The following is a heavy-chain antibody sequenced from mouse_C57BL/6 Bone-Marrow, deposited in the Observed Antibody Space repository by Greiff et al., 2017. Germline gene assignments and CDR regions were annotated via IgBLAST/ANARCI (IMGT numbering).Heavy chain of an antibody. D-gene: IGHD4-1*01. CDR1: GYTFTSYW. CDR3: ARGTGTLYYFDY. V-gene: IGHV1-61*01. CDR2: IYPSDSET. J-gene: IGHJ2*01. Sequence: QVQLQQSGAELVRPGSSVKLSCKASGYTFTSYWMDWVKQRPGQGLEWIGNIYPSDSETHYNQKFKDKATLTVDKSSSTAYMQLSSLTSEDSAVYYCARGTGTLYYFDYWGQGTTLTVSS.